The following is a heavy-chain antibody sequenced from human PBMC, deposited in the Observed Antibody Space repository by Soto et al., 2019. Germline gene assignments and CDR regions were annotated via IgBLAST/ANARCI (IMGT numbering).Heavy chain of an antibody. D-gene: IGHD3-22*01. CDR2: ISSSGSTI. CDR1: EFSISPYW. V-gene: IGHV3-48*03. CDR3: ARDQATYYYDSSGYPVTRNSMDV. Sequence: PGGSLRLSCVASEFSISPYWISWVRQAPGKGLEWVSYISSSGSTIYYADSVKGRFTISRDNAKNSLYLQMNSLRAEDTAVYYCARDQATYYYDSSGYPVTRNSMDVWGQGTTVTVS. J-gene: IGHJ6*02.